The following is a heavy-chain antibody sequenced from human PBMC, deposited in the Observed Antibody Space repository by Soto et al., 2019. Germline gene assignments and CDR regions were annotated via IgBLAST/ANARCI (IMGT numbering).Heavy chain of an antibody. CDR1: GFTFSSYS. Sequence: PGGSLRLSCAASGFTFSSYSMNWVRQAPGKGLEWVSYISSTPSYIYYADSVKGRFTISRDNAKNSLYLQMNSLRAEDTAVYYCARDRGCSGGSCYSKGMDVWGQGTTVTVSS. CDR2: ISSTPSYI. CDR3: ARDRGCSGGSCYSKGMDV. J-gene: IGHJ6*02. V-gene: IGHV3-21*01. D-gene: IGHD2-15*01.